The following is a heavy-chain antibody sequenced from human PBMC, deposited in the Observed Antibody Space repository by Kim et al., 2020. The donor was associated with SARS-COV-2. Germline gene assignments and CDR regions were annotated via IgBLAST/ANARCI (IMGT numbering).Heavy chain of an antibody. CDR3: ARDGGAYYWDQ. J-gene: IGHJ4*02. D-gene: IGHD2-21*01. Sequence: GGSLRLSCTASGFIFGDVYMSWMSQAPGKGLEWVSSISTSSGSTTYVDSVKGRFTISRDNAKNSRYLKANSLRPEDTAGYCARDGGAYYWDQWGQGTLIT. CDR1: GFIFGDVY. CDR2: ISTSSGST. V-gene: IGHV3-11*06.